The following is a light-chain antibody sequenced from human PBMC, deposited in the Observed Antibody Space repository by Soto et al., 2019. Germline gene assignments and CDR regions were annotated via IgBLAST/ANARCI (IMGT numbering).Light chain of an antibody. J-gene: IGLJ2*01. CDR3: SSYTSSSTLE. CDR1: SSDVGGYNY. Sequence: QSVLTQPASVSGSPGPSITISCTGTSSDVGGYNYVSWYQQHPGKAPKLMIYEVSNRPSGVSNRFSGSKSGNTASLTISGLQAEDEADYYFSSYTSSSTLEFGGGTQLTVL. CDR2: EVS. V-gene: IGLV2-14*01.